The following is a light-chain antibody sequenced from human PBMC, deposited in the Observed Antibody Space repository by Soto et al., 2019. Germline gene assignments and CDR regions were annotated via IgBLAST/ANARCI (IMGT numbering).Light chain of an antibody. J-gene: IGKJ4*01. CDR3: QQFSSYPLT. CDR2: YIS. CDR1: QSAGNF. V-gene: IGKV3-11*01. Sequence: VLTLSPATVSLSPGETASLSCRASQSAGNFLAWYQQKPGQAPRLLIYYISTRATGIPDRFSGGGSGTDFTLTISRLEPEDFAVYYCQQFSSYPLTFGGGTKV.